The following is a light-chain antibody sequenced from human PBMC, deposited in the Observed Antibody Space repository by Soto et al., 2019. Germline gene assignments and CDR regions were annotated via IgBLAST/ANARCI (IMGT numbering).Light chain of an antibody. CDR2: GPS. CDR3: QQTYSTPFT. V-gene: IGKV1-39*01. J-gene: IGKJ3*01. CDR1: QSINKY. Sequence: DIQMTQSPSSLSASVGDRVTITCRASQSINKYINWYQQKPGKAPNLLINGPSSLQSGVPSRFSGSGSGTDFTLTISNLQPEDFATYYCQQTYSTPFTFGPWTKVDIK.